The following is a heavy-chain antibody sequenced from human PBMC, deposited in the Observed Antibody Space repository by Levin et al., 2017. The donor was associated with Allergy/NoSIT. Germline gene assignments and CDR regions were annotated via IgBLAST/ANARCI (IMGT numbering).Heavy chain of an antibody. Sequence: SETLSLTCTVSGGSISSSSYYWGWIRQPPGKGLEWIGSIYYSGSTYYNPSLKSRVTISVDTSKNQFSLKLSSVTAADTAVYYCARHRRCSGGSCYSEAFDIWGQGTMVTVSS. CDR3: ARHRRCSGGSCYSEAFDI. CDR2: IYYSGST. J-gene: IGHJ3*02. D-gene: IGHD2-15*01. CDR1: GGSISSSSYY. V-gene: IGHV4-39*01.